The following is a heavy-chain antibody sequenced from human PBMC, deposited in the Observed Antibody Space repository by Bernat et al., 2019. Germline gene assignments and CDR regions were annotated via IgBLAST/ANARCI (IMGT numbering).Heavy chain of an antibody. Sequence: EVQLVESGGGLVQPGGSLRLSCAATGFTFSSSSMNWVRQAPGKGLEWVSYISRSSSTIYYADSVKGRFTISRDNAKNSLYLQMNSLRVEDTAVYYWAGDLVYYDGSRYYRVYAFDIWGQGTLVTVSS. CDR2: ISRSSSTI. J-gene: IGHJ3*02. CDR3: AGDLVYYDGSRYYRVYAFDI. CDR1: GFTFSSSS. V-gene: IGHV3-48*01. D-gene: IGHD3-22*01.